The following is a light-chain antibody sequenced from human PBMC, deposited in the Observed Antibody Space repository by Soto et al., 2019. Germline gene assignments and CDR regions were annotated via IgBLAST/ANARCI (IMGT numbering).Light chain of an antibody. V-gene: IGKV3-15*01. CDR1: QNIHIN. J-gene: IGKJ2*01. Sequence: EVVMTQCPATLSVSPGDTATLSCRSRQNIHINLAWYQQKPGQAPTLLIYGVTARAPGVPARFSGSGYGTDFTLTIRSVQSGDFGVFYCQQYEGSHRTFDLWTKVDIK. CDR3: QQYEGSHRT. CDR2: GVT.